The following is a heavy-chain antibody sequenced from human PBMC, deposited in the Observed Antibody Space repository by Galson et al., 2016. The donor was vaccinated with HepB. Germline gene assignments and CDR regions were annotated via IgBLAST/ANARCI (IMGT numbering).Heavy chain of an antibody. V-gene: IGHV1-46*03. CDR2: IVPGGGST. Sequence: SVKVSCKASGYTFTTKYIHWVRQAPGQGLEWMGIIVPGGGSTTYAQKFQGRVTMTRDTSTSTVYMVLSSLTSEDTAIYFCSTAAPRGPLTGDWGPGTLVTVSS. D-gene: IGHD3-9*01. CDR1: GYTFTTKY. CDR3: STAAPRGPLTGD. J-gene: IGHJ4*02.